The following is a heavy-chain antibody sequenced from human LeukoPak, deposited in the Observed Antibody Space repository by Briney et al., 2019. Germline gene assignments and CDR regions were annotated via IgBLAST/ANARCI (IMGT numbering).Heavy chain of an antibody. V-gene: IGHV4-34*01. CDR3: ARDTEVGGTVALGFDY. J-gene: IGHJ4*02. D-gene: IGHD1-26*01. CDR2: INHSGST. CDR1: GGSISSYY. Sequence: SETLSLTCTVSGGSISSYYWSWIRQPPGKGLEWIGEINHSGSTNYNPSLKSRVTISVDTSKNQFSLKLSSVTAADTAVYYCARDTEVGGTVALGFDYWGQGTLVTVSS.